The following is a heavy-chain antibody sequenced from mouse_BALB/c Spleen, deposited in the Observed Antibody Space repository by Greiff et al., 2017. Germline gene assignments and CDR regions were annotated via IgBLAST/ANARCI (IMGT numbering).Heavy chain of an antibody. CDR1: GFTFSSFG. CDR3: ARRYDYDVGAMDY. D-gene: IGHD2-4*01. Sequence: EVHLVESGGGLVQPGGSRKLSCAASGFTFSSFGMHWVRQAPEKGLEWVAYISSGSSTIYYADTVKGRFTISRDNPKNTLFLQMTSLRSEDTAMYYCARRYDYDVGAMDYWGQGTSVTVSS. CDR2: ISSGSSTI. V-gene: IGHV5-17*02. J-gene: IGHJ4*01.